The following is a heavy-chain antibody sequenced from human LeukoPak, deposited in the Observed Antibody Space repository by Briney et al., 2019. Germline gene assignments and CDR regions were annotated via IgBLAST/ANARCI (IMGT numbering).Heavy chain of an antibody. J-gene: IGHJ5*02. V-gene: IGHV1-46*03. D-gene: IGHD2-2*01. CDR1: GYTFTSYY. CDR2: INPSGGST. CDR3: ARGGAVGYCSSTSCYSSRERWFDP. Sequence: ASVKVSCKASGYTFTSYYMHWVRQAPGQGLEWMGIINPSGGSTSYAQKFQGRVTMTRDTSTSTVYMELGSLRSEDTAVYYCARGGAVGYCSSTSCYSSRERWFDPWGQGTLVTVSS.